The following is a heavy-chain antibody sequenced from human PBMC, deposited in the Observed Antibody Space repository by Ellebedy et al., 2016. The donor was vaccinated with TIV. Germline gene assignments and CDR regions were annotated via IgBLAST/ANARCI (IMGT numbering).Heavy chain of an antibody. Sequence: SETLSLTCTVSGGSISSSPYYWGWIRQPPGKGLEWIGTIYYAGNTYFNPSLKSRVAISVATSKNQFSLKLSSVTAADTAVYYCARHTIVVEPAALVYNWFDPWGQGTLVTVSS. CDR2: IYYAGNT. CDR3: ARHTIVVEPAALVYNWFDP. D-gene: IGHD2-2*01. J-gene: IGHJ5*02. CDR1: GGSISSSPYY. V-gene: IGHV4-39*01.